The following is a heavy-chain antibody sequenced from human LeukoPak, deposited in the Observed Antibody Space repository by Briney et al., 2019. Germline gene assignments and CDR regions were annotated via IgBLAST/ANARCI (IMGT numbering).Heavy chain of an antibody. CDR3: AKVSRQWLVSTFDY. Sequence: GGSLRLSCAASGFTFSSYAMSWVRQAPGKGLEWVSGISWNSGSIGYADSVKGRFTISRDNAENSLYLQMDSLRAEDTALYYCAKVSRQWLVSTFDYWGQGTLVTVSS. D-gene: IGHD6-19*01. CDR2: ISWNSGSI. CDR1: GFTFSSYA. J-gene: IGHJ4*02. V-gene: IGHV3-9*01.